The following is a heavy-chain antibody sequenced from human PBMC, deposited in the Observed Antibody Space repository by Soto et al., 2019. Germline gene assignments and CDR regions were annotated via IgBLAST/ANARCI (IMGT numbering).Heavy chain of an antibody. CDR3: AKDLVYCSGGSCPRPFDY. CDR2: ISGSGATT. V-gene: IGHV3-23*01. CDR1: GFTFSSYA. J-gene: IGHJ4*02. Sequence: EVQLLESGGGLVQPGGSLRLSCAASGFTFSSYAMTWVRQAPGKGLEWVSTISGSGATTHYADSVKGRFTISRDNSKNTLCLQMNSLRAEDTAVYYCAKDLVYCSGGSCPRPFDYWGQGTLVTVSS. D-gene: IGHD2-15*01.